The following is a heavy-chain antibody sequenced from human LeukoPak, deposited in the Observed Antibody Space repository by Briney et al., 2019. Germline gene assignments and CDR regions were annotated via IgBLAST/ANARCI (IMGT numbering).Heavy chain of an antibody. CDR2: IRSKAYGGTT. Sequence: GGSLILSCTASGFTFGYYDMSWVRQAPGKGVEMVGFIRSKAYGGTTEYAASVKGRFTISRVDSKSIAYLQMNSLKTEDTAVYYCTRGGRDYFDYWGQGTLVTVSS. CDR3: TRGGRDYFDY. CDR1: GFTFGYYD. D-gene: IGHD6-25*01. V-gene: IGHV3-49*04. J-gene: IGHJ4*02.